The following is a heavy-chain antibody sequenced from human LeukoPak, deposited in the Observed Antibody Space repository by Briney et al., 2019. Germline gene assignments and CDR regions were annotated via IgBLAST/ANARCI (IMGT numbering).Heavy chain of an antibody. J-gene: IGHJ5*02. CDR3: ARTYSSSWPPENWFDP. D-gene: IGHD6-13*01. Sequence: SVKVSCKASGGTFSSYAISWVRQAPGQGLEWMGGIIPIFGTANYAQKFQGRVTITADESTSTAYMELSSLRSEDTAVYYCARTYSSSWPPENWFDPWGQGTLVTVSS. CDR1: GGTFSSYA. V-gene: IGHV1-69*01. CDR2: IIPIFGTA.